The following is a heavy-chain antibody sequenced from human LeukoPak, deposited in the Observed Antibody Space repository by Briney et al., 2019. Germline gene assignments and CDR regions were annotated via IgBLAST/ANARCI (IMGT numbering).Heavy chain of an antibody. CDR3: ARGSGWLSDY. V-gene: IGHV3-7*02. Sequence: GGSLRLSCTASGFTFSRYWMTWVRQAPGKGLEWVANIKEDGSAKYYVDSMKGRFTISRDNAKNSPYLQINSLRAEDTAVYYCARGSGWLSDYWGQGTLVTVSS. J-gene: IGHJ4*02. D-gene: IGHD6-19*01. CDR1: GFTFSRYW. CDR2: IKEDGSAK.